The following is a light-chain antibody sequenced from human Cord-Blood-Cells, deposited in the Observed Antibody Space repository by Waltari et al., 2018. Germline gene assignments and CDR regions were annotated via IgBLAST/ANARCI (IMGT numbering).Light chain of an antibody. J-gene: IGLJ3*02. CDR2: YDD. CDR1: GSNIGNNT. Sequence: QSVLTQPPPVSEAPRPRVTISCSGIGSNIGNNTVNWYQQLPGMAPKLLIYYDDLLPSGVSDRFSGSKSGTSASLAISGLQSEDDADYYCAAWDDSLNGWVFGGGTKLTVL. CDR3: AAWDDSLNGWV. V-gene: IGLV1-36*01.